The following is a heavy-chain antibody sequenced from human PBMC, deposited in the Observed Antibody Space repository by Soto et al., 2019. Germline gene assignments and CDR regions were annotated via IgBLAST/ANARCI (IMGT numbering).Heavy chain of an antibody. CDR2: ISGTGGST. D-gene: IGHD3-22*01. J-gene: IGHJ4*02. CDR1: GFTFSSYA. Sequence: GGSLRLSCAASGFTFSSYAMSWVRQAPGKGLEWVSAISGTGGSTYYADSVKGRYTISRDNSKNTLYLHMNSLRAEDTAVYYCAKARGVYDNQYFDYWGQGTLVTSPQ. V-gene: IGHV3-23*01. CDR3: AKARGVYDNQYFDY.